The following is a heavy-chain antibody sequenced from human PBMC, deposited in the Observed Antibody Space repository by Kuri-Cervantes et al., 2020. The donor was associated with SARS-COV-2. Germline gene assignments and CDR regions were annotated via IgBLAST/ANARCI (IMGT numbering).Heavy chain of an antibody. D-gene: IGHD6-13*01. CDR1: GFTVSSNE. J-gene: IGHJ4*02. Sequence: GESLKISCAASGFTVSSNEMSWVRQAPGKGLEWVSSISGGSTYYADSRKGRFTISRDNSKNTLYLQMNSLRAEDTALYYCANFHYSSWWPWDFDYWGQGTLVTVSS. CDR3: ANFHYSSWWPWDFDY. V-gene: IGHV3-38-3*01. CDR2: ISGGST.